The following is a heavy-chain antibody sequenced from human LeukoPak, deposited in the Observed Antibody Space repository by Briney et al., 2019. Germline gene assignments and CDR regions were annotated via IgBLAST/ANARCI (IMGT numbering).Heavy chain of an antibody. J-gene: IGHJ3*01. D-gene: IGHD3-3*01. CDR3: LGETSAHNFHGLDF. CDR1: EFTLSSYE. V-gene: IGHV3-48*03. Sequence: PGGSLRLSCVASEFTLSSYEMNWVRQAPGKGLEWVSKIGSSGTTKTYADSVEGRFTISRDNAKNSLHLQMNSLRADDTAIYFFLGETSAHNFHGLDFLGQGTNVTVSS. CDR2: IGSSGTTK.